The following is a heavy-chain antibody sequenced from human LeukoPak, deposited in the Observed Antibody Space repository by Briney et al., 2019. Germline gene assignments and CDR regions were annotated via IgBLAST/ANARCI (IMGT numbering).Heavy chain of an antibody. J-gene: IGHJ4*02. CDR3: ARLSRSRYCSSTSCYTPDY. CDR2: MNPNSGNT. V-gene: IGHV1-8*01. CDR1: GYTFTSYD. Sequence: ASVKVSCKDSGYTFTSYDINWVRQATGQGLEWMGWMNPNSGNTGYAQKFQGRVTMTRNTSISTAYMELSSLRSEDTAVYYCARLSRSRYCSSTSCYTPDYWGQGTLVTVSS. D-gene: IGHD2-2*02.